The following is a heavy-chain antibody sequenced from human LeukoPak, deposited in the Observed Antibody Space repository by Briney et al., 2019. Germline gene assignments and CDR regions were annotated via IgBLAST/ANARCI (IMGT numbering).Heavy chain of an antibody. CDR1: GFTFSSYA. Sequence: GGSLRLSCAVSGFTFSSYAMSWVRQAPGKGLEWVSAISGSGGSTYYADSVKGRFTISRDNSKNTLYLQMNSLRAEDTAVYYCAKLLRSGYYYFDYWGQGTLVTVSS. V-gene: IGHV3-23*01. CDR2: ISGSGGST. J-gene: IGHJ4*02. CDR3: AKLLRSGYYYFDY. D-gene: IGHD3-3*01.